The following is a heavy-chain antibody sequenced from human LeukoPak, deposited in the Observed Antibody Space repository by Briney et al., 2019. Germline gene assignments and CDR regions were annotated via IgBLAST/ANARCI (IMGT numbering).Heavy chain of an antibody. D-gene: IGHD4-17*01. CDR1: GGSISSGDYY. CDR3: ARGIESYGDYGY. Sequence: PSQTLSLTCTVSGGSISSGDYYWSWIRQPPGKGLEWIAYMYNSGSTNYNPSLMSRVTISIDTSKNQFSLKLSSLTAADTAIYYCARGIESYGDYGYWGQGILVTVSS. CDR2: MYNSGST. J-gene: IGHJ4*02. V-gene: IGHV4-61*08.